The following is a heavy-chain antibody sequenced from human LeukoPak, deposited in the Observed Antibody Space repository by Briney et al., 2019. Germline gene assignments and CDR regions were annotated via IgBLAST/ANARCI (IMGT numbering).Heavy chain of an antibody. V-gene: IGHV3-15*01. Sequence: GGSLRLSCAASGFTFSNPWMGWVRQAPGKGLEWVGRIQSTADGGTTDYAAAVQGRFTISRDDSKDTLYLQMNSLKTEDTAVYYCTTYGGYEGLSDHWGQGTLVTVSS. D-gene: IGHD5-12*01. CDR2: IQSTADGGTT. J-gene: IGHJ5*02. CDR1: GFTFSNPW. CDR3: TTYGGYEGLSDH.